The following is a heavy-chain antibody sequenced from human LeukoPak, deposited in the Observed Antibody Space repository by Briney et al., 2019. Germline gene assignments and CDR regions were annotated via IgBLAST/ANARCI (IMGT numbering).Heavy chain of an antibody. Sequence: SVKVSCKASGGTFSSYTISWVRQAPGQGLEWMGRIIPILGVSNYAQKFQGRVTITADQSTATAYMELSSLRSEDTAVYYCACPHSSATSWGFDPWAQGTLVTVSS. J-gene: IGHJ5*02. CDR3: ACPHSSATSWGFDP. V-gene: IGHV1-69*02. D-gene: IGHD2-2*01. CDR1: GGTFSSYT. CDR2: IIPILGVS.